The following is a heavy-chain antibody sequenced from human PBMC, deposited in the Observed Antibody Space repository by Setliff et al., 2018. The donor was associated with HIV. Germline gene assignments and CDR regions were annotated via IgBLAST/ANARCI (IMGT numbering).Heavy chain of an antibody. Sequence: SVKVSCKASGGTVTTYAINWVRQAPGQGLEWMGGIIPLFGTANYAQKFQGRVTITADESTSAAYMELSSLKSEDTAVYYCERGMGITGRLSFWGQGTQVTVSS. CDR3: ERGMGITGRLSF. CDR1: GGTVTTYA. J-gene: IGHJ4*02. V-gene: IGHV1-69*13. D-gene: IGHD6-6*01. CDR2: IIPLFGTA.